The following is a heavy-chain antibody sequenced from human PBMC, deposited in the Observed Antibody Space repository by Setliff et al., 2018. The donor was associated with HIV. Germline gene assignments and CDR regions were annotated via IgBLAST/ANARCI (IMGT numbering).Heavy chain of an antibody. Sequence: SETLSLTCAVYGGSFSGYYWSWIRQHPGKGLEWIGYIYYSGSTYYNPSLKSRVTISVDTSKNQFSLNLNSVTAADTAMYYCARHHRSDPLRRWDSYYYMDVWGKGTTVTVSS. J-gene: IGHJ6*03. CDR1: GGSFSGYY. D-gene: IGHD2-21*02. V-gene: IGHV4-34*01. CDR2: IYYSGST. CDR3: ARHHRSDPLRRWDSYYYMDV.